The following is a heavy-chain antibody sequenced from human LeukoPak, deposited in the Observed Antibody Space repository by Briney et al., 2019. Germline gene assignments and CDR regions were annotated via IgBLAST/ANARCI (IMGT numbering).Heavy chain of an antibody. J-gene: IGHJ4*02. Sequence: SGTLSLTCAVSGGSISSSNWWSWVRQPPGKGLEWIGEIYHSGSTNYNPSLKSRVTISVDKSRNQFSLKLSSVTAADTAVYYCARVEDTAMDYFDYWGQGTLVTVSS. V-gene: IGHV4-4*02. CDR1: GGSISSSNW. D-gene: IGHD5-18*01. CDR2: IYHSGST. CDR3: ARVEDTAMDYFDY.